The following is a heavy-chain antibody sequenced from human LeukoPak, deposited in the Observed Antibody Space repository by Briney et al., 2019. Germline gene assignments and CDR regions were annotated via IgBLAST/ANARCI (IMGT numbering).Heavy chain of an antibody. CDR3: AKEGSRNPYYYFYYMDV. D-gene: IGHD3-10*01. Sequence: PSETLSLTCTVSGDFSSNKNYNWGWIRQPPGKGLEWIGSIYYSGNTYYNPSLKSRVNISVDMSKNQISLKLNSVTAADTAMYYCAKEGSRNPYYYFYYMDVWGKGTTVTVSS. V-gene: IGHV4-39*07. CDR1: GDFSSNKNYN. CDR2: IYYSGNT. J-gene: IGHJ6*03.